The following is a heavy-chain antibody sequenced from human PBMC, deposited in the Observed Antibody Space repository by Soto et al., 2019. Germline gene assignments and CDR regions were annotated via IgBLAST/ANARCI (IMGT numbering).Heavy chain of an antibody. CDR3: ARVLLPTVTPRYYFDY. Sequence: ASVKVSCKASGYTFTGYYMHWVRQAPGQGLEWMGWINPNSGGTNYAQKFQGWVTMTRDTSISTAYMELSRLRSDDAAVYYCARVLLPTVTPRYYFDYWGQGTLVTVSS. J-gene: IGHJ4*02. CDR1: GYTFTGYY. V-gene: IGHV1-2*04. CDR2: INPNSGGT. D-gene: IGHD4-17*01.